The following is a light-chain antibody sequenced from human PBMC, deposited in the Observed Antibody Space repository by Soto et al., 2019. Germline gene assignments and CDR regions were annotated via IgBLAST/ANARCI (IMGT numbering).Light chain of an antibody. CDR2: LDSDGSH. Sequence: QSVLTQSPSASASLGASVKLTCTLSSGHSSYAIAWHQQQPEKGPRYLMKLDSDGSHTKGDAIPARFSGSSSGAERYPTISSLQSEDGAAYYCQTWGTGIHVVFGGGTKRTVL. CDR1: SGHSSYA. CDR3: QTWGTGIHVV. V-gene: IGLV4-69*01. J-gene: IGLJ2*01.